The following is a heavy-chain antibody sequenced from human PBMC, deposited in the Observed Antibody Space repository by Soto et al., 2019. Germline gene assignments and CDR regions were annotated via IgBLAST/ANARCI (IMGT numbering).Heavy chain of an antibody. CDR1: GGSFSRYY. CDR3: ARLLLAANYYYDMYI. V-gene: IGHV4-34*01. D-gene: IGHD2-15*01. CDR2: INHSGST. Sequence: SSETLSLTCAVYGGSFSRYYWSWIRHPPGKGQEWIGEINHSGSTNYNPSLKSRVTISVDTSKNQFSLKLSSVTAADTAVYYCARLLLAANYYYDMYICGQGTTVPVS. J-gene: IGHJ6*02.